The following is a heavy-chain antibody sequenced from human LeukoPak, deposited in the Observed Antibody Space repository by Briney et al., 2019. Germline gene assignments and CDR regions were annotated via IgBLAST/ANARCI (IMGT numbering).Heavy chain of an antibody. CDR3: ARASWYSRGRYYGMDV. D-gene: IGHD6-13*01. J-gene: IGHJ6*02. CDR1: GYTFTGYY. CDR2: INPNSGGT. Sequence: ASVKVSCKASGYTFTGYYMHWVRQAPEQGLEWMGWINPNSGGTNYAQKFQGRVTMTRDTSSSTAYMELSRLRSDDTAVYYCARASWYSRGRYYGMDVWGQGTTVTVCS. V-gene: IGHV1-2*02.